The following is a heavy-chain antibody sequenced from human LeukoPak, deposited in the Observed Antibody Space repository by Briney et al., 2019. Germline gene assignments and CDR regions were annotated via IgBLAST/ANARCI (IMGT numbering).Heavy chain of an antibody. V-gene: IGHV3-23*01. CDR2: ISGSGGST. J-gene: IGHJ4*02. Sequence: PGGSLRLSCAASGFTFSSYAMSWVRQAPGKGLEWVSAISGSGGSTYYADSVKGRFTISRDNSKNTLYLQMNSLRAEDTAVYYCAKDRDITMIVVVPTPFVYWGQGTLVTVSS. D-gene: IGHD3-22*01. CDR1: GFTFSSYA. CDR3: AKDRDITMIVVVPTPFVY.